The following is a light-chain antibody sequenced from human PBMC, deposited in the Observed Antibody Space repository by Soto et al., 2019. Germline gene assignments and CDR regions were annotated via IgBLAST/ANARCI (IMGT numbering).Light chain of an antibody. Sequence: EIVLTQSPATLSLYPGESATLYCRASQSVDSYLAWYQQKPGQAPRLLIYDAFNRATGIPARFSGSGSGTYFTLTISRLEPEDFAVYYCQQRSTWPPITFGQGTRLEIK. CDR1: QSVDSY. J-gene: IGKJ5*01. CDR2: DAF. CDR3: QQRSTWPPIT. V-gene: IGKV3-11*01.